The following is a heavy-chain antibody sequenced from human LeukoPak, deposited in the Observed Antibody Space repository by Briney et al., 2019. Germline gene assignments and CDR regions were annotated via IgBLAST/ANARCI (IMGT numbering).Heavy chain of an antibody. CDR2: IYYSGST. J-gene: IGHJ5*02. CDR1: GGSISSGSYY. D-gene: IGHD2-2*01. V-gene: IGHV4-39*01. CDR3: ARRYSTSSWFDP. Sequence: SETLSLTCTVSGGSISSGSYYWGWIRQPPGKGLEWIGSIYYSGSTYYNPSLKSRVTISVDTSKNQFSLRLSSVTAADTAVYYCARRYSTSSWFDPWGQGTLVTVSS.